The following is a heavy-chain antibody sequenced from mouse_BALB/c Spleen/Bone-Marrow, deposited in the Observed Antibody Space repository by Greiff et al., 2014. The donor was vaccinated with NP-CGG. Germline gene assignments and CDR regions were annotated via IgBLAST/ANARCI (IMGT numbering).Heavy chain of an antibody. CDR3: ARSGERYGAMDY. V-gene: IGHV5-4*02. D-gene: IGHD2-10*02. CDR2: ISDGGGYT. Sequence: VQLQQSGGGLVKPGGSLKLSCAASGFTFSDYYMYRVRQTPEKRLEWVATISDGGGYTYYPDSVWGRFTISRDNAKNNLYLQMSSLKSEDTAMYYCARSGERYGAMDYWGQGTSVTVFS. CDR1: GFTFSDYY. J-gene: IGHJ4*01.